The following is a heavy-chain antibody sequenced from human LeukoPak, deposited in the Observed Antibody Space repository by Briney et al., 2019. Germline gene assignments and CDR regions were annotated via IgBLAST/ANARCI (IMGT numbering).Heavy chain of an antibody. Sequence: GGSLRLSCAASGFTFDDYAMHWVRQAPGKGLEWVSGISWNSGSIGYADSVKGRFTISRDNAKNSLYLQMNSLRAEDTAVYYCARGLYYGESYFDYWGQGTLVTVSS. CDR1: GFTFDDYA. D-gene: IGHD4-17*01. CDR3: ARGLYYGESYFDY. J-gene: IGHJ4*02. V-gene: IGHV3-9*01. CDR2: ISWNSGSI.